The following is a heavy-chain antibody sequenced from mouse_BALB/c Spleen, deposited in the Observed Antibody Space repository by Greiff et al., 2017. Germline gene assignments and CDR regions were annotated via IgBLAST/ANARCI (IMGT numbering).Heavy chain of an antibody. CDR3: ARQDAMDY. CDR2: INPGSGGT. J-gene: IGHJ4*01. V-gene: IGHV1-54*01. Sequence: QVQLKESGAELVRPGTSVKVSCKASGYALTNYLIEWVKQRPGQGLEWIGVINPGSGGTNYNEKFKGKATLTADKSSSTAYMQLSSRTSDDSAVYFCARQDAMDYWGQGTSVTVSS. CDR1: GYALTNYL.